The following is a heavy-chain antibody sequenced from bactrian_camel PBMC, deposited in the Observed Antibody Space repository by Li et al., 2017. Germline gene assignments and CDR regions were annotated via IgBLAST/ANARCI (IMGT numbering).Heavy chain of an antibody. CDR1: GFTFSSYL. D-gene: IGHD5*01. V-gene: IGHV3S40*01. CDR3: AVHRYGAGYKD. Sequence: VQLVESGGGLVQPGGSLRISCAASGFTFSSYLMSWVRQAPGKGLEWVSSINGAGVITDYPDSVKGRFTISRDNAKNTLYLQMNSLTPGDTAMYYCAVHRYGAGYKDWGQGTQVTVS. J-gene: IGHJ4*01. CDR2: INGAGVIT.